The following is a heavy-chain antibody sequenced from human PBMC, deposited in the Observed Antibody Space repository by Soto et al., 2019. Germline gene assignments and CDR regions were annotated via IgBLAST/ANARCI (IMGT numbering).Heavy chain of an antibody. CDR3: AKGPIFGVENIYDY. V-gene: IGHV3-23*01. J-gene: IGHJ4*02. Sequence: GGSLRLSCAASGFTFSNYAMSWVRQAPGKGLEWVSVIGGDGGGTYYADSVKGRFTVSRDNSKNTLYLQMNNLRAEDTALYYCAKGPIFGVENIYDYWGQGTLVTVSS. D-gene: IGHD3-3*01. CDR2: IGGDGGGT. CDR1: GFTFSNYA.